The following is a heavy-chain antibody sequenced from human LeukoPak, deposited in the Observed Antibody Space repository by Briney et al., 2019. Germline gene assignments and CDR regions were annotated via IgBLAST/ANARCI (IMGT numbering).Heavy chain of an antibody. J-gene: IGHJ5*02. Sequence: SVKVSCKASGGTFSSHAISWVRQAPGQGPEWMGGIIPIIGTANYAQKFQGRVTITADESTSTAYMELSSLRSEDTAVYYCARDLIIANDNWFDPWGQGTLVTVSS. CDR2: IIPIIGTA. D-gene: IGHD6-13*01. CDR3: ARDLIIANDNWFDP. V-gene: IGHV1-69*13. CDR1: GGTFSSHA.